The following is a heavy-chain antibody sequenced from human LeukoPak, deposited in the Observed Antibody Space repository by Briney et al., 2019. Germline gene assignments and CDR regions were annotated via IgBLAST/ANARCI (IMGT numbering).Heavy chain of an antibody. CDR3: AKQRYGGEDY. Sequence: GGSLRLSCAASGYTFSNYAMHWVRQAPGKGLEWVAVTSYDGSSKYYADSVKGRFTISRDNSKNTLYLQMNSLRAEDTAVYYCAKQRYGGEDYWGQGTLVTVST. D-gene: IGHD3-16*01. CDR2: TSYDGSSK. V-gene: IGHV3-30*04. CDR1: GYTFSNYA. J-gene: IGHJ4*02.